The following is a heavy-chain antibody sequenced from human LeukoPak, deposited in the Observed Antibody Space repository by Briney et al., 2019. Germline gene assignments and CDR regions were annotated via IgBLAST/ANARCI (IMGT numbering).Heavy chain of an antibody. D-gene: IGHD3-22*01. J-gene: IGHJ4*02. V-gene: IGHV3-11*01. Sequence: GGSLRLSCAASGFTFSDYYMSWIRQAPGKGLEWVSYISSSGSTIYYADSVKGRFTISRDNAKNSLYLQMNSLRAEDTAVYYCAKDTYYDSSGYSIWGQGTLVTVSS. CDR2: ISSSGSTI. CDR3: AKDTYYDSSGYSI. CDR1: GFTFSDYY.